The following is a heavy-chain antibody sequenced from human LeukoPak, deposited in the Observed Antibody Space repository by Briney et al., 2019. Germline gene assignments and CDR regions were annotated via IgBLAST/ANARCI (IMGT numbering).Heavy chain of an antibody. CDR2: INSDGSST. Sequence: GGSLRLSCAASGFPFSSYWMHWVRQAPGKGLVWVSRINSDGSSTSYADSVKGRFTISRDNAKNTLYLQMNSLRAEDTAVYYCARGEYDYVWGSYPQSDYWGQGTLVTVSS. J-gene: IGHJ4*02. D-gene: IGHD3-16*02. V-gene: IGHV3-74*01. CDR1: GFPFSSYW. CDR3: ARGEYDYVWGSYPQSDY.